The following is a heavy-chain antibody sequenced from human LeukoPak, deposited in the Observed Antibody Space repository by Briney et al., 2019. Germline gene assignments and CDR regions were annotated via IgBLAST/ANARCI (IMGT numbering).Heavy chain of an antibody. Sequence: GGSLRLSCAASGFTFDDYARHWVRQPPGKGLEWVSGISWSGGSIGYADSVKDRLTLSRDNAKNSLYLQMNSLRAEDTAVYYCARDIPGGYWGQRTLVTVPS. V-gene: IGHV3-9*01. D-gene: IGHD3-10*01. CDR1: GFTFDDYA. CDR3: ARDIPGGY. J-gene: IGHJ4*02. CDR2: ISWSGGSI.